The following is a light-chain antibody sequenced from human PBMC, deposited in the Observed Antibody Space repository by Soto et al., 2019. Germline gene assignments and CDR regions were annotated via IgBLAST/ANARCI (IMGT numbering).Light chain of an antibody. CDR2: GAS. CDR1: QSVTRNY. J-gene: IGKJ2*01. CDR3: QQYGGSPQA. V-gene: IGKV3-20*01. Sequence: EIVLTQSPGTLSLSPGERATLSCRASQSVTRNYLAWYQQKPGQAPRILIYGASSRATGIPDRFSGSGSGTDFTLTITRLEPEDFAVYYCQQYGGSPQAFCQGTKLEIK.